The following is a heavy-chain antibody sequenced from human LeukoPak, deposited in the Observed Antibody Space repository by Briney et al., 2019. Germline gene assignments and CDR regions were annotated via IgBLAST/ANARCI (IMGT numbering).Heavy chain of an antibody. CDR3: ARAATHSTYMDV. Sequence: GASVKLSCTASGYTFTSHVISWVRQAPGQGLEWMGGSSTYNGNTNYAQKLQGRVSMPRDTSTSTVYMELSSLRAEDTAVYYCARAATHSTYMDVWGKGTTPTVSS. J-gene: IGHJ6*03. CDR1: GYTFTSHV. CDR2: SSTYNGNT. V-gene: IGHV1-18*01. D-gene: IGHD2-15*01.